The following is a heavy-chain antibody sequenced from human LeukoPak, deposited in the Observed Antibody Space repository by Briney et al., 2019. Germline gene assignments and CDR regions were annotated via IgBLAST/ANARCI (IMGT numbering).Heavy chain of an antibody. V-gene: IGHV4-59*01. CDR1: GGSITEYY. D-gene: IGHD4-17*01. CDR2: IHNSGST. CDR3: AKYGLYSFDS. Sequence: SETLSLTCTVSGGSITEYYWSWIRQPPGKGLQWIGYIHNSGSTNSNPSLKSRVTMSVDTSKNQFFLKLASVTAADTAVYYCAKYGLYSFDSWGQGTLVTVSS. J-gene: IGHJ4*02.